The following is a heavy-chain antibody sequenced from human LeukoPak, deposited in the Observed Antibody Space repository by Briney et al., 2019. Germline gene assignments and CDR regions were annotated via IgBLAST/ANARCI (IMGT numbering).Heavy chain of an antibody. Sequence: ASVKVSCKASGYTFTGYYMHWVRQAPGQGLEWMGWINPNSGGTNYAQKFQGRVTMTRDTSISTACMELSRLRSDDTAVYYCARDRDNIVVVPAAIIAWVRVRPIDYYYMDVWGKGTTVTVSS. CDR3: ARDRDNIVVVPAAIIAWVRVRPIDYYYMDV. J-gene: IGHJ6*03. V-gene: IGHV1-2*02. CDR2: INPNSGGT. CDR1: GYTFTGYY. D-gene: IGHD2-2*01.